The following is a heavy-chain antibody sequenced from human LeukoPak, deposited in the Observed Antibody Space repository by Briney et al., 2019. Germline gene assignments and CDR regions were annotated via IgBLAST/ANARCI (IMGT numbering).Heavy chain of an antibody. Sequence: SGPTLLNPTQTLTLTCTFSGFSLATHAMRVSWIRQPPGKALEWLARIDWDDDEFYSRPLKTRLTISKDTSKNQVVLTMTNMDPVDTATYYCALSLNNAAYFDYWGQGTLVTVSS. J-gene: IGHJ4*02. CDR1: GFSLATHAMR. V-gene: IGHV2-70*04. CDR3: ALSLNNAAYFDY. D-gene: IGHD1/OR15-1a*01. CDR2: IDWDDDE.